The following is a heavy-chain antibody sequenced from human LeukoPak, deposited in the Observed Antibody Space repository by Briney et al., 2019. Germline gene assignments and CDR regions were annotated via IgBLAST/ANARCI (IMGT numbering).Heavy chain of an antibody. D-gene: IGHD6-19*01. Sequence: SETLSLTCTVSGGSISSYYWSWIRQPPGKGLEWIGYIYYSGSTNYNPSLKSRVTISVDTSKNQFSLKLSSVTAADTAVYYYARCLYSSGWETGAFDIWGQGTMVTVSS. V-gene: IGHV4-59*01. CDR3: ARCLYSSGWETGAFDI. CDR2: IYYSGST. J-gene: IGHJ3*02. CDR1: GGSISSYY.